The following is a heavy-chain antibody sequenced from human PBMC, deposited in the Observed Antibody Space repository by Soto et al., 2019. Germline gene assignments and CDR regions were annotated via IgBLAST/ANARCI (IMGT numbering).Heavy chain of an antibody. CDR3: AGTYYYYYGMDV. Sequence: GGSLRLSCAASGFTFSSYWMHWVRQAPEKGLVWVSHIDSDGSSTTYADSVKGRFTISRDNAKNTLYLQMNSLRAEDTAVYYCAGTYYYYYGMDVWGQGTTVTVSS. V-gene: IGHV3-74*01. CDR2: IDSDGSST. J-gene: IGHJ6*02. CDR1: GFTFSSYW.